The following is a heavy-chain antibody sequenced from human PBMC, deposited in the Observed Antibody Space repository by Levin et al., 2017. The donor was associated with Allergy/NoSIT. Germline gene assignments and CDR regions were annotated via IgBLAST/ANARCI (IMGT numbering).Heavy chain of an antibody. CDR1: GFTFSSYA. Sequence: GGSLRLSCAASGFTFSSYAMHWVRQAPGKGLEWVAVISYDGSNKYYADSVKGRFTISRDNSKNTLYLQMNSLRAEDTAVYYCARGKRGIQLWYYWGQGTLVTVSS. J-gene: IGHJ4*02. CDR3: ARGKRGIQLWYY. D-gene: IGHD5-18*01. CDR2: ISYDGSNK. V-gene: IGHV3-30-3*01.